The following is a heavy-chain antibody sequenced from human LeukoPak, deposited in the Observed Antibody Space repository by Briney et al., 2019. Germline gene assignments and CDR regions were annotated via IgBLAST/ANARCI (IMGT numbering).Heavy chain of an antibody. Sequence: SETLSLTCAVYGGSFSGYYWSWIRQPPGKGLEWIGEINHSGSTNCNPSLKSRVTISVDTSKNQFSLKLSSVTAADTAVYYCARGRVSAYSGSYGYWGQGTLVTVSS. CDR1: GGSFSGYY. J-gene: IGHJ4*02. CDR3: ARGRVSAYSGSYGY. D-gene: IGHD1-26*01. V-gene: IGHV4-34*01. CDR2: INHSGST.